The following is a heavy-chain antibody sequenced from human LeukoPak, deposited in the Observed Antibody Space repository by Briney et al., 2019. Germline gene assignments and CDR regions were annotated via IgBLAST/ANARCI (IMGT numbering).Heavy chain of an antibody. D-gene: IGHD3-9*01. CDR3: ARRLPGHNDILTGYPAYGMDV. V-gene: IGHV3-7*01. CDR2: IKQDGSEK. Sequence: GGSLRLSCAASGFTFSSYWMSWVRQAPGKGLEWVANIKQDGSEKYYVDSVKGRFTISRDNAKNSLYLQMNSLRAEDTAVYYCARRLPGHNDILTGYPAYGMDVWGKGTTVTVSS. CDR1: GFTFSSYW. J-gene: IGHJ6*04.